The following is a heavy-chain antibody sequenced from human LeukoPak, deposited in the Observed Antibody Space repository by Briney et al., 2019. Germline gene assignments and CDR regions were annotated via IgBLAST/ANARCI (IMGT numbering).Heavy chain of an antibody. J-gene: IGHJ4*02. Sequence: GSLRLSXAASGFTFSSYAMSWVRQAPGKGLEWVSSISRSSDGTYYADSVKGRFTISRDNSKNTLYLRMNSLRVEDTAVYYCARRMTWGQGTLVTVSS. CDR2: ISRSSDGT. CDR1: GFTFSSYA. D-gene: IGHD2/OR15-2a*01. CDR3: ARRMT. V-gene: IGHV3-23*01.